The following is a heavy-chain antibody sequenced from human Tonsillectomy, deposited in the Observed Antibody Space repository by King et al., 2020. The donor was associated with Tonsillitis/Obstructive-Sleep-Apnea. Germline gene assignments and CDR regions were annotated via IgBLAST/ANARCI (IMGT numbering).Heavy chain of an antibody. CDR3: ARGLYYYDSSGYATQPLDT. D-gene: IGHD3-22*01. V-gene: IGHV4-31*03. Sequence: VQLQESGPGLVKPSQTLSLTCTVSGGSISSGGYYWSWIRQHPGKDLEWIGYIYYSGSTYYHPSLKSRVTISVDTSKNQFSLNLGSVAAADTAVYYCARGLYYYDSSGYATQPLDTWGRETLGAVSS. J-gene: IGHJ5*02. CDR2: IYYSGST. CDR1: GGSISSGGYY.